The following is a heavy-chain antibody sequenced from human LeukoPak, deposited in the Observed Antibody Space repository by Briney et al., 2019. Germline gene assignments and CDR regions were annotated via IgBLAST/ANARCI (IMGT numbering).Heavy chain of an antibody. D-gene: IGHD3-10*01. CDR2: IYSSGRS. CDR3: ARDPYDSGI. J-gene: IGHJ4*02. V-gene: IGHV4-30-4*07. Sequence: SETLSLTCAVSGDSISSGGYSWSWVRQPPGKGLEWIGYIYSSGRSYYNLSLQSRVTISVDTSKNEFSLKVTSVTAADTAVYYCARDPYDSGIWGQGTLVTVSS. CDR1: GDSISSGGYS.